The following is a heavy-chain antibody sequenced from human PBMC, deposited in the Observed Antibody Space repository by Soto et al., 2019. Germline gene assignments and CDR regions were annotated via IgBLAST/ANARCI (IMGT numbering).Heavy chain of an antibody. CDR3: ARDRNLTYYYDSSGYFDY. CDR1: GYTFTSYG. V-gene: IGHV1-18*01. CDR2: ISAYNGNT. J-gene: IGHJ4*02. Sequence: ASVKVSCKASGYTFTSYGISWVRQAPGQGLEWMGCISAYNGNTNYAQKLQGRVTMTTDTSTSTAYMELRSLRSDDTAVYYCARDRNLTYYYDSSGYFDYWGQGTLVTVSS. D-gene: IGHD3-22*01.